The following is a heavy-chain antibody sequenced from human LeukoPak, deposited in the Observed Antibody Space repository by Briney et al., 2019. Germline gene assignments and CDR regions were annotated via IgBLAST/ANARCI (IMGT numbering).Heavy chain of an antibody. CDR3: AKSIAVAGTGFDY. D-gene: IGHD6-19*01. CDR1: GFTLSSYG. CDR2: IRYDGSNK. J-gene: IGHJ4*02. V-gene: IGHV3-30*02. Sequence: HPGGSLRLSCAASGFTLSSYGMHWVRQAPGKGLEWVAFIRYDGSNKYYADSVKGRFTISRDNSKNTLYLQMNSLRAEDTAVYYCAKSIAVAGTGFDYWGQGTLVTVSS.